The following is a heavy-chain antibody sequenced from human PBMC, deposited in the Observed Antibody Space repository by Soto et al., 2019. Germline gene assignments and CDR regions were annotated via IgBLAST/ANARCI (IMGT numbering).Heavy chain of an antibody. CDR2: INAGNGTT. Sequence: ASVKVSCKASGYNFTRYGMHWVRQAPGQRLEWMGWINAGNGTTEYSQKFQGRVTITSDTSASTAYMELSSLRSEDTAVYYCARRRYCTSTSCPYNWFDPWGQGTLVTVSS. CDR3: ARRRYCTSTSCPYNWFDP. V-gene: IGHV1-3*01. D-gene: IGHD2-2*01. J-gene: IGHJ5*02. CDR1: GYNFTRYG.